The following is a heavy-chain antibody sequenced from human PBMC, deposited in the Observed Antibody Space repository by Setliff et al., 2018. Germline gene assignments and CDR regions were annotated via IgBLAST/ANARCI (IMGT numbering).Heavy chain of an antibody. V-gene: IGHV4-39*07. CDR1: GGSISSGDYY. D-gene: IGHD3-3*01. CDR2: INHSGST. J-gene: IGHJ4*02. Sequence: SETLSLTCTVSGGSISSGDYYWGWIRQPPGKGLEWIAEINHSGSTNYNPSLKSRLTMSVDTSKKQLSLKLSSVTAADTAVYYCRFWSGYYKNDYWGRGTLVTVSS. CDR3: RFWSGYYKNDY.